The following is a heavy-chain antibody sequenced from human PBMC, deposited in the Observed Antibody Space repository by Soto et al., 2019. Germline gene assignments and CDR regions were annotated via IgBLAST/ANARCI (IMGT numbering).Heavy chain of an antibody. CDR3: AHIPNFYQYDWFDP. CDR1: GFSLTTRGVG. Sequence: QITLKESGPTLVKPTQTLTLTCTFSGFSLTTRGVGVGWIRQPPGKALECLALIYWDDDKRYSPSLQSRLSIPKDTTKNQLVLTMTNVDPVDTATDYCAHIPNFYQYDWFDPWGQGTLVSVSS. V-gene: IGHV2-5*02. D-gene: IGHD3-3*01. CDR2: IYWDDDK. J-gene: IGHJ5*02.